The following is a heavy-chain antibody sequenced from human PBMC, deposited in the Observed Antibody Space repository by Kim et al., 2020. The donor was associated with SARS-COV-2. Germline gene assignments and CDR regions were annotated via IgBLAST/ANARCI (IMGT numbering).Heavy chain of an antibody. CDR3: ARDKNWITMVRGVISYYFDY. CDR2: IKQDGSEK. J-gene: IGHJ4*02. CDR1: GFTFSSYW. Sequence: GGSLRLSCAASGFTFSSYWMSWVRQAPGKGLEWVANIKQDGSEKYYVDSVKGRFTISRDNAKNSLYLQMNSLRAEDTAVYYCARDKNWITMVRGVISYYFDYWGQGTLVTVSS. V-gene: IGHV3-7*03. D-gene: IGHD3-10*01.